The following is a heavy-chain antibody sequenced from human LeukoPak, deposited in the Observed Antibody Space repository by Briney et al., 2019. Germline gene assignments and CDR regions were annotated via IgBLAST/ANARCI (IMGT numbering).Heavy chain of an antibody. J-gene: IGHJ4*02. CDR3: AKAQGGTNGLLDN. V-gene: IGHV3-23*01. CDR1: GITFSGYT. CDR2: ILNNGATT. D-gene: IGHD3-16*01. Sequence: PGGSLRLSCAASGITFSGYTMSWVRQAPGKGLEWVSSILNNGATTYYADSVKGRFTISRDSSKDTLDLQMNSLRAGDTAIYYCAKAQGGTNGLLDNWGQGTLATVSS.